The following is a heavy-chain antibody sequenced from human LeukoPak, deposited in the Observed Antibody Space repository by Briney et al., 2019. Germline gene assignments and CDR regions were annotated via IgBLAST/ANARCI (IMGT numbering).Heavy chain of an antibody. D-gene: IGHD2-21*02. CDR1: GGSISSSSYY. CDR3: ARDNRGGDWAEYFQH. Sequence: SETLSLTCTVSGGSISSSSYYWGWIRQPPGKGLEWIGSIYYSGSTYYNPSLKSRVTISVDTSKNQFSLKLSSVTAADTAVYYCARDNRGGDWAEYFQHWGQGTLVTVSS. J-gene: IGHJ1*01. CDR2: IYYSGST. V-gene: IGHV4-39*07.